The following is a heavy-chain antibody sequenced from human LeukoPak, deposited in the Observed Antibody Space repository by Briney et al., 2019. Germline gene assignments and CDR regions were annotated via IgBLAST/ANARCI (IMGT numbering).Heavy chain of an antibody. Sequence: GASVKVSCKVSGYTLTELSMHWVRQAPGKGLEWMGGFDPEDGETIYAQKFQGRVTMTEDTSTDTACMELSSLRSEDTAVYYCATHRGSSSWYGQNWFDPWGQGTLVTVSS. CDR3: ATHRGSSSWYGQNWFDP. J-gene: IGHJ5*02. D-gene: IGHD6-13*01. CDR2: FDPEDGET. CDR1: GYTLTELS. V-gene: IGHV1-24*01.